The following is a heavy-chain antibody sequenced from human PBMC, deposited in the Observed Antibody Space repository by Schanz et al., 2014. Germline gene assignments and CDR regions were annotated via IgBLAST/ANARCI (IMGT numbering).Heavy chain of an antibody. CDR3: ARLDSSSWYPRY. Sequence: DVQLLESGGGLVQPGESLRLSCAASGFTFTTYAMTWVRQAPGKGLEWVSAISGSGASTYYADSVKGRFTISRDNSKNTLYLQMNSLRAEDTAVYYCARLDSSSWYPRYWGQGTLVTVSS. CDR1: GFTFTTYA. CDR2: ISGSGAST. J-gene: IGHJ4*02. D-gene: IGHD6-13*01. V-gene: IGHV3-23*01.